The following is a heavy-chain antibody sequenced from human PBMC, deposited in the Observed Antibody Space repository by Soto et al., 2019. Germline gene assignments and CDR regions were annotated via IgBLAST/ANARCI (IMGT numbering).Heavy chain of an antibody. Sequence: GGSLRLSCAASGFTFSSYAMHWVRQAPGKGLEWVAVISYDGSNKYYADSVKGRFTISRDNSKNTLYLQMNSLRAEDSAVYYWARDGGEGGAFDIWGQGTMVTVSS. CDR1: GFTFSSYA. D-gene: IGHD3-16*01. V-gene: IGHV3-30-3*01. CDR3: ARDGGEGGAFDI. J-gene: IGHJ3*02. CDR2: ISYDGSNK.